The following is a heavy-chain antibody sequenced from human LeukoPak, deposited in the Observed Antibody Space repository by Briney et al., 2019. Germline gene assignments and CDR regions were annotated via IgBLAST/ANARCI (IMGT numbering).Heavy chain of an antibody. J-gene: IGHJ3*01. D-gene: IGHD5-24*01. CDR2: IYSSGST. CDR1: GGSISSYY. Sequence: SQTLSPVWLVSGGSISSYYWSWIRQPPGNGLGWIVYIYSSGSTIYNPSIKGGANISVDTSKNQFSLRLSSVTAAHTAVHYCARDAIGDGYNFGYAFDVWGQGTMVTVSS. V-gene: IGHV4-59*01. CDR3: ARDAIGDGYNFGYAFDV.